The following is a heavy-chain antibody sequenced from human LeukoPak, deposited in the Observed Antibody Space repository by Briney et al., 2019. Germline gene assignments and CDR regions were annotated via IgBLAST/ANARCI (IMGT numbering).Heavy chain of an antibody. V-gene: IGHV4-4*02. D-gene: IGHD7-27*01. CDR2: DSRAGRT. J-gene: IGHJ4*02. CDR1: GGSITTTNY. CDR3: VGETGPLRPFGH. Sequence: PSETLSLTCGVSGGSITTTNYWSWLRQPPGGGLGWIGEDSRAGRTRYNPSLKNLVNIQIDDYKHHVYLNLDSVTAADAAAYYGVGETGPLRPFGHGGEGTLVAVT.